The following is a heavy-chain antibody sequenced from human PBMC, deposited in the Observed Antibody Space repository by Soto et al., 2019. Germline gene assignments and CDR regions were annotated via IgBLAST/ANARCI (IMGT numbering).Heavy chain of an antibody. Sequence: GASVKVSCKASGYTFTSYGISWVRQAPGQGLEWMGWISAYNGNTNYAQKLQGRVTMTTDTSTSTAYMELRSLRSDDTAVYYCARDLRVLGLAVAGTFWFDPWGQGTLVTVSS. V-gene: IGHV1-18*01. CDR1: GYTFTSYG. D-gene: IGHD6-19*01. CDR3: ARDLRVLGLAVAGTFWFDP. J-gene: IGHJ5*02. CDR2: ISAYNGNT.